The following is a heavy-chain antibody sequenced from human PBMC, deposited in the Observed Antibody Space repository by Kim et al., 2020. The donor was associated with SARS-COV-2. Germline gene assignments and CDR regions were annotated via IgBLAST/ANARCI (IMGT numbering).Heavy chain of an antibody. J-gene: IGHJ4*02. CDR3: AGGLDY. CDR2: NHSGSA. Sequence: NHSGSATHTPSLKSRVTISCDTYKNPFTLELGSVTAADTAVYYCAGGLDYWGQGSLVTVSS. V-gene: IGHV4-34*01.